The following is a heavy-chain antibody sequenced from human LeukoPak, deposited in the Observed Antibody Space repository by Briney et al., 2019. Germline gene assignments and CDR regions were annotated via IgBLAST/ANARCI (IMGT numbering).Heavy chain of an antibody. CDR1: GFTFSSYP. CDR2: ISHDGSNK. Sequence: PEGSLRLSCAASGFTFSSYPMHWVRQAPGLGPQWVAVISHDGSNKYYEDFVKGRFTISRDNSKSTLYLHLNIPRPEDTAVYYCTRSVVTTADFDYWGQGTLVTVSS. J-gene: IGHJ4*02. CDR3: TRSVVTTADFDY. V-gene: IGHV3-30-3*01. D-gene: IGHD2-21*02.